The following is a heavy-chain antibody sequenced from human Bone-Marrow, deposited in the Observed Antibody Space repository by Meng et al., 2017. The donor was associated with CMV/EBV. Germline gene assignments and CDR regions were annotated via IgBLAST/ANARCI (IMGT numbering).Heavy chain of an antibody. CDR3: ARGPTYYDFWSGYTNWFDP. CDR1: GGSISSGGYY. CDR2: IYYSGST. Sequence: LRLSCTVSGGSISSGGYYWSWIRQHPGKGLEWIGYIYYSGSTYYNPSLKSRVTISVDTSKNQFSLKLSSVTAADTAVYYCARGPTYYDFWSGYTNWFDPWGQGTLVTVSS. V-gene: IGHV4-31*03. J-gene: IGHJ5*02. D-gene: IGHD3-3*01.